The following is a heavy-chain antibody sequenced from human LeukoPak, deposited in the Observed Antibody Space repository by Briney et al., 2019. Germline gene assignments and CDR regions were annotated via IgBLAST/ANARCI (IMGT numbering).Heavy chain of an antibody. Sequence: GGSLRLSCAASGFTFSNAWMNWVRQAPGKGLEWVGRIKSKSDGGTSDYAAPVKGRFTISRDDSQDTLYLQMNSLKTEDTAVYYCTTDLYYDSLTGYSSNFDYWGQGTQVTVSS. D-gene: IGHD3-9*01. CDR1: GFTFSNAW. V-gene: IGHV3-15*01. CDR3: TTDLYYDSLTGYSSNFDY. J-gene: IGHJ4*02. CDR2: IKSKSDGGTS.